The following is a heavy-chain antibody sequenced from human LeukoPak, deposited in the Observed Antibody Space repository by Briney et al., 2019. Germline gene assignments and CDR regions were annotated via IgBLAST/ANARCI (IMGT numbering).Heavy chain of an antibody. Sequence: ASVKVSFQVSGYTLTELSMHWVRQAPGKGREWMGGFDPEDGETIYAQKFQGRVTMTEDTSADTAYMELSSLRSEDTAVYYCATVPYLYGGNSGKYFQHWGQGTLVTVSS. CDR2: FDPEDGET. D-gene: IGHD4-23*01. V-gene: IGHV1-24*01. CDR1: GYTLTELS. J-gene: IGHJ1*01. CDR3: ATVPYLYGGNSGKYFQH.